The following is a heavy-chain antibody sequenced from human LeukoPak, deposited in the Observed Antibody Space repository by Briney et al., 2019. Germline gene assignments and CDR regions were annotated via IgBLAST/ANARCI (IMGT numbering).Heavy chain of an antibody. J-gene: IGHJ4*02. V-gene: IGHV3-23*01. CDR3: AKASMVRGVITFDY. D-gene: IGHD3-10*01. CDR2: ISGSGGST. Sequence: GGSLRLSCAASGFTFSSYAMSWVRQAPGKGLEWVSAISGSGGSTNYADSVKGRFTISRDNSKNTLYLQMNSLRAEDTAVYYCAKASMVRGVITFDYWGRGTLVTVSS. CDR1: GFTFSSYA.